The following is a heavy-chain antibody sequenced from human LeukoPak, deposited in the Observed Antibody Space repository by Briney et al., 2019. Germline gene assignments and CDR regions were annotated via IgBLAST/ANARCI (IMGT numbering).Heavy chain of an antibody. CDR2: INPGGGAT. D-gene: IGHD2-2*01. J-gene: IGHJ6*02. CDR1: VYTSTNYY. V-gene: IGHV1-46*01. Sequence: ASVKVSCKTSVYTSTNYYMHCVRQAPGQGLEWMGIINPGGGATSDAQKFQGRVTMTRDTSTSTVYMELSSLSSEDTAVYYCARDMGPPGDCSSSTCYAPYGMDVWGQGTTVTVSS. CDR3: ARDMGPPGDCSSSTCYAPYGMDV.